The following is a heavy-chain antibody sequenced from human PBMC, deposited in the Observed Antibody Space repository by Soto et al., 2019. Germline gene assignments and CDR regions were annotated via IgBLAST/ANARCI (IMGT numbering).Heavy chain of an antibody. CDR3: ARDGCVTRICNGGGNWFDP. V-gene: IGHV1-3*01. CDR1: GYTFTSYA. CDR2: INAGNGNT. J-gene: IGHJ5*02. D-gene: IGHD2-15*01. Sequence: GASVKVSCKASGYTFTSYAMHWVRQAPGQRLEWMGWINAGNGNTKYSQKFQGRVTITRDTSTSTVYMELTSLRSEDTAVYYCARDGCVTRICNGGGNWFDPWGQGTLVTVS.